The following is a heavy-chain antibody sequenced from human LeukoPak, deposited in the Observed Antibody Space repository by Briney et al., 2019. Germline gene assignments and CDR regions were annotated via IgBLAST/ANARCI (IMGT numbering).Heavy chain of an antibody. V-gene: IGHV3-74*03. D-gene: IGHD2-2*01. CDR2: INTDMTSP. CDR3: ASACTSINCYLPSY. Sequence: PGGSLRLSCTASQFNFSNYWMHWVRQAPGKGLEWVSRINTDMTSPTYADSVKGRFTISRDNSKNTLYLQVSSLRDEDTAVYYCASACTSINCYLPSYWGQGTLVTVSS. CDR1: QFNFSNYW. J-gene: IGHJ4*02.